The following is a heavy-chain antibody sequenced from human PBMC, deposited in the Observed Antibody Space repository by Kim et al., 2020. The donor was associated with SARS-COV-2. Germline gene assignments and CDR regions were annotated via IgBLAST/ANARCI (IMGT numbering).Heavy chain of an antibody. D-gene: IGHD6-19*01. J-gene: IGHJ4*02. CDR3: VKEATSYSSGWYSAFFDY. V-gene: IGHV3-64D*09. CDR1: GFTFSSYA. CDR2: ISSNGGST. Sequence: GGSLRLSCSASGFTFSSYAMHWVRQAPGKGLEYVSAISSNGGSTYYADSVKGRFTISRDNSKNTLYLQMSSLRAEDTAVYYCVKEATSYSSGWYSAFFDYWGQGTLVTVSS.